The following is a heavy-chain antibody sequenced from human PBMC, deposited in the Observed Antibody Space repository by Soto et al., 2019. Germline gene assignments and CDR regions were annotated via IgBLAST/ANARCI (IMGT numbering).Heavy chain of an antibody. D-gene: IGHD3-10*01. V-gene: IGHV3-30*18. CDR2: ISYDGSNK. Sequence: GGSLILSCAASGFTFSSYGMHWVRQAPGKGLEWVAVISYDGSNKYYADSVKGRFTISRDNSKNTLYLQMNSLRAEDTAVYYCAKDSIITMVREPYYYYGMDVWGQGTTVTVSS. CDR3: AKDSIITMVREPYYYYGMDV. J-gene: IGHJ6*02. CDR1: GFTFSSYG.